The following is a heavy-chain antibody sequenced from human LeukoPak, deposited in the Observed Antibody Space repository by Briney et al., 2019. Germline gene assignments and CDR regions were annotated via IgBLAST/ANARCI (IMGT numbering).Heavy chain of an antibody. V-gene: IGHV3-7*04. J-gene: IGHJ3*02. CDR2: IKQDGSEK. D-gene: IGHD3-22*01. CDR3: ARIYDSSGYDDALDI. Sequence: PGGSLRLSCAASGLTFRSYWMSWVRQAPGKGLEWVAHIKQDGSEKYYVDSVKGRFSISRDNAKSSLYLQMNSLRTDDTAVYCCARIYDSSGYDDALDIWGQGTMVTVSS. CDR1: GLTFRSYW.